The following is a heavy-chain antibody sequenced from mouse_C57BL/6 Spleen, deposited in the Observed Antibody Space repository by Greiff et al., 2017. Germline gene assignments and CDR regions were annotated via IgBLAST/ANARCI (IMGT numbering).Heavy chain of an antibody. CDR3: TTRGGPYAMDY. CDR1: GFNIKDDY. J-gene: IGHJ4*01. V-gene: IGHV14-4*01. D-gene: IGHD1-1*02. Sequence: EVQLQQSGAELVRPGASVKLSCTASGFNIKDDYMHWVKQRPEQGLEWIGWLDPENGDTEYASKFQGKATITADTSSNTAYLQLSSLTSEDTAVYYCTTRGGPYAMDYWGQGTSVTVSS. CDR2: LDPENGDT.